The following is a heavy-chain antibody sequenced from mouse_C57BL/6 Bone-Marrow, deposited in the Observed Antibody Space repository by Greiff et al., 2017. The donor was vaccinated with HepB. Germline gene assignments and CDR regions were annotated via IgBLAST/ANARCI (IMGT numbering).Heavy chain of an antibody. J-gene: IGHJ4*01. Sequence: QVQLQQSGAELVRPGTSVKVSCKASGYAFTNYLIEWVKQRPGQGLEWIGVINPGSGGTNYNEKFKGKATLTADKSSSTAYMQLSSLTSEDSAVYFCARRRERYYAIDYWGQGTSVTVSS. CDR1: GYAFTNYL. CDR3: ARRRERYYAIDY. CDR2: INPGSGGT. V-gene: IGHV1-54*01.